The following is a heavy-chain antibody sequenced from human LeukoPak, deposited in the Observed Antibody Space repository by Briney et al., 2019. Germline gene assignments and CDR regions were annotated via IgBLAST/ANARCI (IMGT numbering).Heavy chain of an antibody. CDR3: ARVGNYYGSGSYYSLYYYYGMDV. V-gene: IGHV4-30-2*01. D-gene: IGHD3-10*01. J-gene: IGHJ6*02. Sequence: PSQTLSLTCTVSGGSISSGGYYWSWIRQPPGKGLEWIGEINHSGSTNYNPSLKSRVTISVDTSKNQFSLKLSSVTAADTAVYYCARVGNYYGSGSYYSLYYYYGMDVWGQGTTVTVSS. CDR2: INHSGST. CDR1: GGSISSGGYY.